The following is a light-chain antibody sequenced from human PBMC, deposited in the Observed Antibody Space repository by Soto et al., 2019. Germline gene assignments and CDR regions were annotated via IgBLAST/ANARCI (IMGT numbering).Light chain of an antibody. CDR3: QQSYSTPPYT. V-gene: IGKV1-39*01. CDR2: TAS. Sequence: DIQMTQSPSSLSASVGDRVTITCRASQSITNYLNWYQQKPGKAPKLLITTASSLQSGVPSRFSGSGSGTDFTLTISSLQPEDFAIYYCQQSYSTPPYTFGQGTKLEIK. J-gene: IGKJ2*01. CDR1: QSITNY.